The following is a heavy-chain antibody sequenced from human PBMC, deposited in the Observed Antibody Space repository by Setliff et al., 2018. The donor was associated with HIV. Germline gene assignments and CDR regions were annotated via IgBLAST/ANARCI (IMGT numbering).Heavy chain of an antibody. CDR2: LSAESTFI. CDR3: ATMLRTTARHDYFDY. V-gene: IGHV3-21*01. Sequence: PGGSLRLSCVASGFTFSAYTMNWVRQAPGKGLEWVASLSAESTFIYYADSMKGRFTISRDNARNSLYLQMNSLRAEDTAMYYCATMLRTTARHDYFDYWGQGTLVTVSS. CDR1: GFTFSAYT. D-gene: IGHD6-6*01. J-gene: IGHJ4*02.